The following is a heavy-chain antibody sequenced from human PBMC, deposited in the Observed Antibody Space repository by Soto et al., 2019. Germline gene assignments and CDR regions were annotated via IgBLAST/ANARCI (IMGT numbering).Heavy chain of an antibody. J-gene: IGHJ4*02. V-gene: IGHV1-18*01. CDR2: ISAYNGNT. CDR1: GYTFTSYG. Sequence: QVQLVQSGAEVKKPGASVKVSCKASGYTFTSYGISWVRQAPGQGLEWMGWISAYNGNTNYAQKLQGRVTMTTDTSTSTAYLELRSLRSDDTSVYYCARGESTFLEWLDPPYSFDYWGQGTLVTVSS. D-gene: IGHD3-3*02. CDR3: ARGESTFLEWLDPPYSFDY.